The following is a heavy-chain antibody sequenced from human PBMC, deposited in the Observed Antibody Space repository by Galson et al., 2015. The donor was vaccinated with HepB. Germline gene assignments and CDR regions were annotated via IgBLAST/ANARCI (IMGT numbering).Heavy chain of an antibody. CDR2: IKGDGSET. CDR1: GFTFSNYW. D-gene: IGHD5-18*01. J-gene: IGHJ3*02. CDR3: ARVQYSSGAFDI. V-gene: IGHV3-7*03. Sequence: LRLSCAVSGFTFSNYWMTWVRHIPGKGLEWVANIKGDGSETYYVDSVKGRFTISRDNAKNSLYLQMNSLRAEDTALYHCARVQYSSGAFDIWGQGTMVTVSS.